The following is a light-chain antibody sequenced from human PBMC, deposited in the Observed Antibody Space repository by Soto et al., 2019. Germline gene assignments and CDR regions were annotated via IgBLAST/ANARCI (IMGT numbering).Light chain of an antibody. V-gene: IGKV3-20*01. Sequence: DIVLTQSPATLSLSPGERATLSCRASQSLTSTLLAWYHQRPGQAPRLLIFAASSRATGIPDRFSGSGSGTDFTLTIKRLEPEDFGLYYCHQYGSSPFTFGPGTKVDVK. CDR1: QSLTSTL. CDR2: AAS. J-gene: IGKJ3*01. CDR3: HQYGSSPFT.